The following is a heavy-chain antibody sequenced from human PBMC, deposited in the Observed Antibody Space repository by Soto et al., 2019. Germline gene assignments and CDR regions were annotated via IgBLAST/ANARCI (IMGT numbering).Heavy chain of an antibody. V-gene: IGHV1-18*04. J-gene: IGHJ5*02. CDR1: GYIFTTYS. CDR2: ISPNNGNT. D-gene: IGHD3-10*01. Sequence: QVQLVQSGTEVKKPGASVKVSCKASGYIFTTYSIAWVRQAPGQGLEWVGWISPNNGNTNYPQNVQGRVTMTTDTSTTTAYMELRSLTSDDTAVYYCAREAFGVHSRWFDPWGQGTLVTVSS. CDR3: AREAFGVHSRWFDP.